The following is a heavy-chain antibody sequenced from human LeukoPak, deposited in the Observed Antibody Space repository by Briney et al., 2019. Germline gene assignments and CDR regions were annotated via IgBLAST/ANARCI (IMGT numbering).Heavy chain of an antibody. V-gene: IGHV3-48*03. J-gene: IGHJ3*02. CDR2: ISTSGSTM. CDR1: GFTFSSSE. D-gene: IGHD5-24*01. CDR3: ARGPMAGAFDI. Sequence: PGGSLRLSCAASGFTFSSSEMKWVRQAPGKGLEWVPYISTSGSTMYYADSVKGRFTVSRDNAKNSLYLQMNSLRAEDTALYYCARGPMAGAFDIWGQGTMVTVSS.